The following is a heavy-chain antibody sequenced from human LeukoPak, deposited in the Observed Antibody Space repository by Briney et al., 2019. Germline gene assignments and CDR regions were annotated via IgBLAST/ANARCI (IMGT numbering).Heavy chain of an antibody. CDR3: ARDGDYSNYRVAFDI. Sequence: GGSLRLSCAASGFTFSSYSMNWVRQAPGKGLEWVSYISSSSSTIYYADSVKGRFTISRDNAKNSLYLQMNSLRAEDTAVYYCARDGDYSNYRVAFDIWGQGTMVTVSS. V-gene: IGHV3-48*01. CDR1: GFTFSSYS. CDR2: ISSSSSTI. D-gene: IGHD4-11*01. J-gene: IGHJ3*02.